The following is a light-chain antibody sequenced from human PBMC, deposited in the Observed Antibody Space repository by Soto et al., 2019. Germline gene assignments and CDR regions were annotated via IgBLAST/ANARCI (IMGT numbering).Light chain of an antibody. Sequence: QSALTQPASVYGSPGQSITISCTGTSSDVGSYNLVSWYQQHPGKAPKLMIYEGSKLPSGVSNRFSGSKSGNTASLTISGLQAEDEADYYCCSYAGSSTYVVFGGGTKLTVL. CDR1: SSDVGSYNL. J-gene: IGLJ2*01. CDR2: EGS. CDR3: CSYAGSSTYVV. V-gene: IGLV2-23*01.